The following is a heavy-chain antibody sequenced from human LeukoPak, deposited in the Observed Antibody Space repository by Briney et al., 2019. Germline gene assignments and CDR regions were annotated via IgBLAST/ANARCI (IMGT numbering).Heavy chain of an antibody. D-gene: IGHD4-17*01. CDR2: LPNNGLVQ. V-gene: IGHV3-30*03. CDR3: TREGGPMAVTTERYSFDH. J-gene: IGHJ4*02. Sequence: GRSLRLSCAASGFTFLDKGMPWVRKAPGKGLGGVPFLPNNGLVQYYADSVRGRFSISRDNSKNTLSLQMDSLRGEDTAVYYCTREGGPMAVTTERYSFDHWGQGTLVTVSS. CDR1: GFTFLDKG.